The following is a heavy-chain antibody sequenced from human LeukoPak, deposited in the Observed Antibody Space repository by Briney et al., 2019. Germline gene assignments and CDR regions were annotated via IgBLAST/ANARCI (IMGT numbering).Heavy chain of an antibody. V-gene: IGHV3-30-3*01. J-gene: IGHJ5*02. Sequence: GGPLRLSCAASGFTFSSYAMHWVRQAPGKGVEWVAVISCDGSNKYYAASVKGRFTISRDNSKNTLYLQMNSLRAEDTAVYYCASLGGIVVVPAAIWDWFDPWGQGTLVTVSS. CDR3: ASLGGIVVVPAAIWDWFDP. CDR1: GFTFSSYA. CDR2: ISCDGSNK. D-gene: IGHD2-2*01.